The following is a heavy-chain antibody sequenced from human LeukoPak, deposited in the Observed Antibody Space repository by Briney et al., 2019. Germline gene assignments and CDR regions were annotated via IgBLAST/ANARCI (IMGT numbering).Heavy chain of an antibody. J-gene: IGHJ4*02. V-gene: IGHV4-38-2*01. CDR1: GYSISSGYY. CDR3: ATISGTWYVAY. D-gene: IGHD6-13*01. CDR2: IYHSGST. Sequence: SETLSLTCAVSGYSISSGYYWGWIRQPPGKGLECIGNIYHSGSTYYNPSLKSRVTISVDTSTNQFSLNLSSVTAADTALYYCATISGTWYVAYWGQGTLVTVSS.